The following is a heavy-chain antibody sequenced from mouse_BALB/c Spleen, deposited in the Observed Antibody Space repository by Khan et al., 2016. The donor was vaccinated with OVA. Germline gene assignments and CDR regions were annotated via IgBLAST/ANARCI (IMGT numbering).Heavy chain of an antibody. CDR1: GYSITSEYA. J-gene: IGHJ3*01. D-gene: IGHD2-4*01. CDR3: ARKDYYDYDPFPY. CDR2: INYSGNT. V-gene: IGHV3-2*02. Sequence: EVQLQESGPGLVKPSRSLSLTCTVTGYSITSEYAWNWIRQFPGNKLEWMGYINYSGNTRFNPSLKSRTSITRDTSKNQFFLQLSSVTTEVTATYYCARKDYYDYDPFPYWGQGTLVTVSA.